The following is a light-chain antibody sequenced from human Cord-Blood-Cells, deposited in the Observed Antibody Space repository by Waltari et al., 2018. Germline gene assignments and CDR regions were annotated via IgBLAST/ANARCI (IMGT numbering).Light chain of an antibody. J-gene: IGLJ3*02. CDR3: CSYAGSSTFGV. Sequence: QSALTQPASVSGSPGQSITISCTGTSSGVGGYNLVSWYQQHPGKAPKLMIYEVSKRPSGVSNRFSGSKSGNTASLTISGLQAEDEADYYCCSYAGSSTFGVFGGGTKLTVL. CDR1: SSGVGGYNL. V-gene: IGLV2-23*02. CDR2: EVS.